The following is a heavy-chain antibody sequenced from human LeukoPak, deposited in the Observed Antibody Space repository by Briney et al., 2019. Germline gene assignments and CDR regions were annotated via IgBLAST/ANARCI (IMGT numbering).Heavy chain of an antibody. CDR3: ARGSGDWTYYFDY. D-gene: IGHD2-21*02. Sequence: SETLSLTCTVSGYSLGSGYLWGWIRQPPGKGLEWIGSTYHGGTTYSNPSLKSRVIISEDASKNQFSLKLSSVTAADTAVYYCARGSGDWTYYFDYWGQGTLVTVSS. V-gene: IGHV4-38-2*02. CDR2: TYHGGTT. J-gene: IGHJ4*02. CDR1: GYSLGSGYL.